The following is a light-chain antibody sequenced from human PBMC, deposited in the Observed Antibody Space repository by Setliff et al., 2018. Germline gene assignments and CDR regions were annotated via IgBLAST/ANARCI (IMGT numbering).Light chain of an antibody. CDR3: SSYTSLSTRV. CDR1: SSDVGGYNY. J-gene: IGLJ1*01. CDR2: XVS. Sequence: QSALTQPASVSGSPGQSITISCTGTSSDVGGYNYVSXXXXXXXXXPXLXXXXVSNRPSGVSNRFSGSKSGNTASLTISGLQAEDEADYYCSSYTSLSTRVFGTGTKVTVL. V-gene: IGLV2-14*01.